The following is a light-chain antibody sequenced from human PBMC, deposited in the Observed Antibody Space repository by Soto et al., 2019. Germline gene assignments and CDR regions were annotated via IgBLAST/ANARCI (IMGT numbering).Light chain of an antibody. CDR3: QQRSTWPRT. V-gene: IGKV3-11*01. CDR2: DAS. Sequence: EVVLTQSPATLSLSPGERATLSCRASQSVSSYLAWYQQKPGQAPRLLIYDASNRATGIPARFSGSGSGTDFTLIISSLEPEDFAMYYCQQRSTWPRTFGQGTKLEIK. CDR1: QSVSSY. J-gene: IGKJ2*01.